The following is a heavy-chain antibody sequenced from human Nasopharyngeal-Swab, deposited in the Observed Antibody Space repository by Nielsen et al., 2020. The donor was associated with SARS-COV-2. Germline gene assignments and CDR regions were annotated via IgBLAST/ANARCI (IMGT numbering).Heavy chain of an antibody. CDR3: AAVNWSSWYYDY. Sequence: ESLKISCTVSGGSISSYYWSWIQQPPGKGPEWIGYIYYSGSTNYNPSLKSRVTISVDTSKNQFSLKLSSVTAADTAVYYCAAVNWSSWYYDYWGQGTLVTVSS. D-gene: IGHD6-13*01. J-gene: IGHJ4*02. CDR1: GGSISSYY. CDR2: IYYSGST. V-gene: IGHV4-59*13.